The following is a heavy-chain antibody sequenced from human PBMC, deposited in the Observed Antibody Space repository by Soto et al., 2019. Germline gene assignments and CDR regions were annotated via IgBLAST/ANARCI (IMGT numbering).Heavy chain of an antibody. D-gene: IGHD2-8*01. Sequence: XETLSLTCTVSGGSVSNSNYYGGWIRQSPGKGLEWIGSVYYRGRSYSKSSVKSRVTISVDTSKNQFSLNLNSVTASDTAVYFCVSQRTSVLTQAYFDYWGPGALVTVSS. CDR1: GGSVSNSNYY. V-gene: IGHV4-39*01. CDR3: VSQRTSVLTQAYFDY. CDR2: VYYRGRS. J-gene: IGHJ4*02.